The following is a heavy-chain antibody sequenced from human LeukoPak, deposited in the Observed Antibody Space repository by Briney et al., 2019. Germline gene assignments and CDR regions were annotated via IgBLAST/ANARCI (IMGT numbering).Heavy chain of an antibody. J-gene: IGHJ6*03. Sequence: ASVKVSRKASGYTFTGYYMHWVRQAPGQGLEWMGWINPNSGGTNYAQKFQGRVTMTRDTSISTAYMELSRLRSDDTAVYYCARRPYYYYYYMDVWGKGTTVTVPS. CDR3: ARRPYYYYYYMDV. V-gene: IGHV1-2*02. CDR2: INPNSGGT. CDR1: GYTFTGYY.